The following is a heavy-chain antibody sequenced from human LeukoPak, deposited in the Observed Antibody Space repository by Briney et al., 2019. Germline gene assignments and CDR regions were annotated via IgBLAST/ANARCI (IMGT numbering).Heavy chain of an antibody. V-gene: IGHV4-59*01. CDR1: GGPISSYY. D-gene: IGHD6-13*01. J-gene: IGHJ5*02. CDR3: ASAGDIVASSWYGGWFDP. Sequence: SEPLSLTCTVSGGPISSYYWSWIRQPPGKGLEWVGYIYYNGSTDYNPSLKSRVTISVDTSKNQFSLRLSSVTAADTAVYYCASAGDIVASSWYGGWFDPWGQGTLVTVSS. CDR2: IYYNGST.